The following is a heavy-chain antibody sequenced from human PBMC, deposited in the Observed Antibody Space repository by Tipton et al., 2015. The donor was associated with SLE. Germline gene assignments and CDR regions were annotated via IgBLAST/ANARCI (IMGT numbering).Heavy chain of an antibody. CDR3: ARENSGNFLPPNYFDY. CDR2: IYYSGST. CDR1: GGSISSGGYY. V-gene: IGHV4-31*03. D-gene: IGHD1-26*01. J-gene: IGHJ4*02. Sequence: TLSLTCTVSGGSISSGGYYWSWIRQHPGKGLEWIGYIYYSGSTYYNPSLKSRVTISIDTSKNQFSLKVNSVTAADTAVYYCARENSGNFLPPNYFDYWGQGALVTVSS.